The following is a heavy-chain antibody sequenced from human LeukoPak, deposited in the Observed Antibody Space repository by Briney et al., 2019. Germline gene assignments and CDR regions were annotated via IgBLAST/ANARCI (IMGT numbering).Heavy chain of an antibody. CDR1: GYTFTGYY. Sequence: ASVKVSCKASGYTFTGYYMHWVRQAPGQGLEWMGWINPNSSGTNYAQKFQGRVTMTRDTSISTAYMELSRLRSDDTAVYYCARDPGYYYDSSGRIPFDPWGQGTLVTVSS. J-gene: IGHJ5*02. CDR2: INPNSSGT. CDR3: ARDPGYYYDSSGRIPFDP. D-gene: IGHD3-22*01. V-gene: IGHV1-2*02.